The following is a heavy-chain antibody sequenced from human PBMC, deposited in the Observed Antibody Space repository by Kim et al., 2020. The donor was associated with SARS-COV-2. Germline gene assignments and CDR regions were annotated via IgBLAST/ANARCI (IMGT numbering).Heavy chain of an antibody. J-gene: IGHJ5*02. CDR1: GFTLSGNW. CDR3: AKTDSFDT. Sequence: GGSLRLSCAASGFTLSGNWMNWVRQRPGKGLVWVSRIRSDGSITTYADSVKGRFTISRDNAKNTLYLQMNSLRDEDTAVYYCAKTDSFDTSGQGTPVIAS. V-gene: IGHV3-74*01. CDR2: IRSDGSIT.